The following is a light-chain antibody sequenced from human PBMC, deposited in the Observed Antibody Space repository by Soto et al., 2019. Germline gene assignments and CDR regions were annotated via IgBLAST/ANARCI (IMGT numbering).Light chain of an antibody. V-gene: IGLV2-14*01. CDR2: EVT. CDR3: SSRADGTMVV. Sequence: QSALTQPASVSASPGQSITISCTGSSSDIGSYDHVSWYQLYPGTAPKLIIYEVTDRPSGVSGRFSGSKSGNTAFLTISGLQAEDDADYFCSSRADGTMVVFGGGTKVTVL. J-gene: IGLJ2*01. CDR1: SSDIGSYDH.